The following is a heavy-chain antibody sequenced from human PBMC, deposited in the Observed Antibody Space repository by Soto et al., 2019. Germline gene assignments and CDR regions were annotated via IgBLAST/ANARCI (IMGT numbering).Heavy chain of an antibody. CDR2: ISSSSSYT. Sequence: QVQLVESGGGLVKPGGSLRLSCAASGFTFSEYYMSWIRQAPGKGLEWVSYISSSSSYTNYADSVKGRFTISRDNAKNSLYLQMNSLRAEDTAVYYCAKHAIAAAGTREDYWGQGTLVTVSS. J-gene: IGHJ4*02. CDR1: GFTFSEYY. CDR3: AKHAIAAAGTREDY. V-gene: IGHV3-11*06. D-gene: IGHD6-13*01.